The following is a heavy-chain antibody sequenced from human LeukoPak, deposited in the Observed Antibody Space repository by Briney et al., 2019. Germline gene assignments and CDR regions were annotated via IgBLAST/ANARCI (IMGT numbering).Heavy chain of an antibody. V-gene: IGHV4-59*01. CDR3: ARARVRSYSYDSDGSYTSDWIFDL. Sequence: PSETLSLTCFVSGGSITSYYWSWIRQPPGKGLEWIGYIYDTGNINYNPSLRSRVTMSVGTSKDQFSLRLSSVTAADTAVYYCARARVRSYSYDSDGSYTSDWIFDLWGRGTLVTVSS. CDR2: IYDTGNI. J-gene: IGHJ2*01. D-gene: IGHD3-22*01. CDR1: GGSITSYY.